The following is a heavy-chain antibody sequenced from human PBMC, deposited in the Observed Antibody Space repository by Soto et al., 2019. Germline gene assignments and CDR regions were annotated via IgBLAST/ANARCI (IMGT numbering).Heavy chain of an antibody. CDR2: INHSGST. Sequence: ETLSLTCAVYGGSFSGYYWSWIRQPPGKGLEWIGEINHSGSTNYNPSLKSRVTISVDTSKNQFSLKLSSVTAADTAVYYCARALPHPNCSGGSCYSRGASSTFDYWGQGTLVTVSS. J-gene: IGHJ4*02. V-gene: IGHV4-34*01. CDR3: ARALPHPNCSGGSCYSRGASSTFDY. D-gene: IGHD2-15*01. CDR1: GGSFSGYY.